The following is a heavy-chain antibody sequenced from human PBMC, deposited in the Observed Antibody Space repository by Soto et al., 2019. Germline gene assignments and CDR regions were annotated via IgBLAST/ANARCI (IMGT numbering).Heavy chain of an antibody. D-gene: IGHD2-15*01. CDR3: ARDLGYCSGGSCYSSGMDV. CDR2: IWYDGSNK. CDR1: GFTFSSYG. J-gene: IGHJ6*02. V-gene: IGHV3-33*01. Sequence: QVQLVESGGGVVQPGRSLRLSCAASGFTFSSYGMHWVRQAPGKGLEWVAVIWYDGSNKYYADSVKGRFTISRDNSKNTLYLQMNRLRAEDKAVYYCARDLGYCSGGSCYSSGMDVWGQGTTVTVSS.